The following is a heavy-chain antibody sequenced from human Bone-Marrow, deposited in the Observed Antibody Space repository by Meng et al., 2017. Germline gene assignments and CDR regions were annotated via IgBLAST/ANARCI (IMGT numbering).Heavy chain of an antibody. D-gene: IGHD3-16*01. CDR2: INSDGSST. CDR1: GFTFSSYW. V-gene: IGHV3-74*01. CDR3: ARDPGTLGELETYDY. Sequence: GESLKISCAASGFTFSSYWMHWVRQAPGKGLVWVSRINSDGSSTSYADSVKGRFTISRDNAKNTLYLQMNSLRAEDTAVYYCARDPGTLGELETYDYWGQGTLVTVSS. J-gene: IGHJ4*02.